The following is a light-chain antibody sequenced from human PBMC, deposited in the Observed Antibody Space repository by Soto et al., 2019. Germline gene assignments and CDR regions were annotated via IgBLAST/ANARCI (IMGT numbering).Light chain of an antibody. CDR2: GAS. Sequence: EIVWTQSPGTLSLSPGDRATLSFRASQSVSSNYLAWYQQKPGQAPRLLIYGASSTATGIPDRFSGSGSGTDFTLTTSRLEPEDVAVYYCQRYGTSLPLTFGGGTKVEIK. J-gene: IGKJ4*01. CDR3: QRYGTSLPLT. CDR1: QSVSSNY. V-gene: IGKV3-20*01.